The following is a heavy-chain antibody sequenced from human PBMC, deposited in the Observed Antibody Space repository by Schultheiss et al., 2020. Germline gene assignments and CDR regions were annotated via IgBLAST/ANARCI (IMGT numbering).Heavy chain of an antibody. V-gene: IGHV4-38-2*01. Sequence: SETLSLTCAVSGYSIRSGHYWGWVRQPPGKGLEWIGSIHHDGSTYYNPSLKSRVIISVDTSKNQFSLKLNSVTAADTAVYYCARNGGGYHLDVWGQGTTVTVSS. CDR3: ARNGGGYHLDV. CDR2: IHHDGST. J-gene: IGHJ6*02. CDR1: GYSIRSGHY. D-gene: IGHD5-12*01.